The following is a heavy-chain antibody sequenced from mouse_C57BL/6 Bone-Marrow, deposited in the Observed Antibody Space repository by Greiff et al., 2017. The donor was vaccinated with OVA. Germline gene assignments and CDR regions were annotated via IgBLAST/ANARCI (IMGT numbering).Heavy chain of an antibody. CDR1: EYEFPSHD. CDR2: INSDGGST. D-gene: IGHD2-3*01. Sequence: DVMLVESGGGLVQPGESLKLSCESNEYEFPSHDMSWVRKTPEKRLELVAAINSDGGSTYYPDTMERRFIISRDNTKKTLYLQMSSLRSEDTALYYCARHGAYDRGYWYFDVWGTGTTVTVSS. CDR3: ARHGAYDRGYWYFDV. J-gene: IGHJ1*03. V-gene: IGHV5-2*01.